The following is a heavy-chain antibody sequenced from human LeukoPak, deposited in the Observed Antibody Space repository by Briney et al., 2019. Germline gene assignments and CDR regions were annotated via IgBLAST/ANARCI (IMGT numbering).Heavy chain of an antibody. J-gene: IGHJ4*02. CDR3: TTDINGGYFDY. V-gene: IGHV3-7*01. D-gene: IGHD4-23*01. CDR1: GITFSTYW. Sequence: GGSLRLSCEAPGITFSTYWMTWVRQAPGKGPEWVANINQDGIKKYYVDSVKGRFTISRHNAKNSLFLQMDSLRAEDTAIYYCTTDINGGYFDYWGQGTLVTVSS. CDR2: INQDGIKK.